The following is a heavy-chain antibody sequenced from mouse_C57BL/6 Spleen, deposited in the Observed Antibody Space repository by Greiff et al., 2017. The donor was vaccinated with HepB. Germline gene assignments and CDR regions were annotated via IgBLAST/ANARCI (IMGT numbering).Heavy chain of an antibody. Sequence: EVQGVESGGGLVQPKGSLKLSCAASGFTFNTYAMHWVRQAPGKGLEWVARIRSKSSNYATYYADSVKDRFTISRDDSQSMLYLQMNNLKTEDTAMYYCVRETYYSNYGNWYFDVWGTGTTVTVSS. J-gene: IGHJ1*03. V-gene: IGHV10-3*01. CDR2: IRSKSSNYAT. D-gene: IGHD2-5*01. CDR1: GFTFNTYA. CDR3: VRETYYSNYGNWYFDV.